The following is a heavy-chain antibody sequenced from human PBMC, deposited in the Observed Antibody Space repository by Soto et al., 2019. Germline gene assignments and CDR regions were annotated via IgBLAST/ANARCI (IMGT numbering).Heavy chain of an antibody. CDR2: IYYSGST. Sequence: SETLSLTCSVSGGSINSSSYFWGWVRQPPGKGLEWIGSIYYSGSTYYNPSLRSRVTISVDTSKNQFSLKLSSVTAADTAVFYCARHYSGGSRTWFAPWGKGTLVTVSS. D-gene: IGHD6-19*01. J-gene: IGHJ5*02. V-gene: IGHV4-39*01. CDR1: GGSINSSSYF. CDR3: ARHYSGGSRTWFAP.